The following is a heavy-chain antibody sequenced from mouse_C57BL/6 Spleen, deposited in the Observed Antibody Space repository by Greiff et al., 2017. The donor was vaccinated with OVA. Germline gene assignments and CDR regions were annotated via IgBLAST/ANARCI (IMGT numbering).Heavy chain of an antibody. Sequence: VQLKQSGPELVKPGASVKISCKASGYTFTDYYMNWVKQSHGKSLEWIGDINPNNGGTSYNQKFKGKATLTVDKSSSTAYMELRSLTSEDSAVYYCARPYYGSSPWYFDVWGTGTTVTVSS. J-gene: IGHJ1*03. V-gene: IGHV1-26*01. CDR3: ARPYYGSSPWYFDV. CDR2: INPNNGGT. D-gene: IGHD1-1*01. CDR1: GYTFTDYY.